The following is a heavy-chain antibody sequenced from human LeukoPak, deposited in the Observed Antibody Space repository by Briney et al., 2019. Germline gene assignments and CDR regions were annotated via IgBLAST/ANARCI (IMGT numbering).Heavy chain of an antibody. D-gene: IGHD2-15*01. CDR2: LYHSGSA. J-gene: IGHJ3*02. CDR1: DYSIRSGYY. Sequence: PSETLSLGCDVSDYSIRSGYYWGWIRQPPGKGLEWIGSLYHSGSAYYSPSLKSRVTISLDTSNNELSLRLSSVTAADTAIYYCARQNIVVVVAATPGAFDIWGQGTLVTVSS. V-gene: IGHV4-38-2*01. CDR3: ARQNIVVVVAATPGAFDI.